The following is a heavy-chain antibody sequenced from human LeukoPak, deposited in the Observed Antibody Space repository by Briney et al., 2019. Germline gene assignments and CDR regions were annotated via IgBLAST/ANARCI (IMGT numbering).Heavy chain of an antibody. J-gene: IGHJ6*04. V-gene: IGHV1-2*02. CDR1: GYTFTGYY. CDR2: INPNSGGT. Sequence: ASVKVSCKASGYTFTGYYMHWVRQAPGQGVEWTGWINPNSGGTNYAQKFQGRVTMTRDTSISTAYMELSRLRSDDTAVYYCADYDFWSGSLAVWGKGTTVTVSS. CDR3: ADYDFWSGSLAV. D-gene: IGHD3-3*01.